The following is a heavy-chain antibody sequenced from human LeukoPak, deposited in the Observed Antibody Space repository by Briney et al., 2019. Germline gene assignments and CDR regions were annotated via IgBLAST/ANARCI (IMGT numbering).Heavy chain of an antibody. J-gene: IGHJ4*02. V-gene: IGHV4-38-2*02. CDR3: APVLYYYGSPGPYYFDY. Sequence: PSEALSLTCTVSGYTISRGCYWGWIRQPPGKGREWIGSIYHSVSTSYNSALKSPGTISLDTSKTQFSLSLSSVTADDTAVYFCAPVLYYYGSPGPYYFDYWGQGALVTVSS. CDR2: IYHSVST. CDR1: GYTISRGCY. D-gene: IGHD3-10*01.